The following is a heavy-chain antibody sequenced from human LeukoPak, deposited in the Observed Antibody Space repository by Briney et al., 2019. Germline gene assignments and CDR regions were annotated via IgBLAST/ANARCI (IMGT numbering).Heavy chain of an antibody. D-gene: IGHD6-13*01. Sequence: GGFLRLSCAASGFTFSSYAMSWVRQAPGKGLEWVSDISGSGGSTYYADSVKGRFTISRDNSKNTLYLQMNSLRAEDTAVYYCAKDGAGIAAAAFDYWGQGTLVTVSS. CDR1: GFTFSSYA. V-gene: IGHV3-23*01. CDR2: ISGSGGST. CDR3: AKDGAGIAAAAFDY. J-gene: IGHJ4*02.